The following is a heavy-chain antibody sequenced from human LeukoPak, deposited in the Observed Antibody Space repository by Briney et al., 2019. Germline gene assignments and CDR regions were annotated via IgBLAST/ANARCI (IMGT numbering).Heavy chain of an antibody. CDR1: GFTFSNYW. CDR3: ARGRNYGSGYFDY. D-gene: IGHD3-10*01. J-gene: IGHJ4*02. V-gene: IGHV3-74*01. Sequence: GGSLRLSCAASGFTFSNYWMHWVRQAPGKGLVWVSRINTDGSSTTYADSVKGRFTISRDNSKNTLYLQMNSLRAEDTAVYYCARGRNYGSGYFDYWGQGTLVTVSS. CDR2: INTDGSST.